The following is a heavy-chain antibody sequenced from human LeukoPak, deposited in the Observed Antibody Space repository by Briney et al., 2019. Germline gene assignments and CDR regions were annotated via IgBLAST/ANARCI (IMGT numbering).Heavy chain of an antibody. CDR3: ARDHCTSNSCYEDFYYGMDV. Sequence: ASVKVSCKASGYTFTDCYVHWVRQAPGQGLEWMGWINPNSGGTEYAQKFQGRVTMTRDTSISTAYMDLSRLGSDDTAMHYCARDHCTSNSCYEDFYYGMDVWGQGTTVTVSS. V-gene: IGHV1-2*02. CDR2: INPNSGGT. J-gene: IGHJ6*02. D-gene: IGHD2-2*01. CDR1: GYTFTDCY.